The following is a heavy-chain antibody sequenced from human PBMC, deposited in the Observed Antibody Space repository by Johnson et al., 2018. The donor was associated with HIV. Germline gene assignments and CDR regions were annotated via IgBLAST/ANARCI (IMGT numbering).Heavy chain of an antibody. CDR1: RFIFSSYW. V-gene: IGHV3-7*03. Sequence: VQLMESGGGVVQPGGSLRLSCAASRFIFSSYWMSWVRQAPGKGLEWVANIKQDGSEKYYVDSVRGRFTISRDNAKNSLYLQMNNLRDEDTAVYYCARGLQTLIVGITRGGFDIWGQGTMVTVSS. J-gene: IGHJ3*02. D-gene: IGHD2-15*01. CDR2: IKQDGSEK. CDR3: ARGLQTLIVGITRGGFDI.